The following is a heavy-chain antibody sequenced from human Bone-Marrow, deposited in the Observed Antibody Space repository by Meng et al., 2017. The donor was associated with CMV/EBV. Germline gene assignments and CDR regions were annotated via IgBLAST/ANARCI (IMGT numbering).Heavy chain of an antibody. Sequence: SLKISCAASGFTFSSYEMNWVRQAPGKGLEWASYISSSGSTIYYADSVKGRFTISRDNAKNSLYLQMNSLRAEDTAVYYCAREGYDSSGYYSRPFDYWGQGTLVTVSS. V-gene: IGHV3-48*03. D-gene: IGHD3-22*01. J-gene: IGHJ4*02. CDR2: ISSSGSTI. CDR3: AREGYDSSGYYSRPFDY. CDR1: GFTFSSYE.